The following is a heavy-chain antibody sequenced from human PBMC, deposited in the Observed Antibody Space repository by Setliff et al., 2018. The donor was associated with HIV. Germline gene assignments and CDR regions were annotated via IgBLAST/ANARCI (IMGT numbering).Heavy chain of an antibody. CDR1: GGSVSSGSYY. J-gene: IGHJ4*02. V-gene: IGHV4-61*01. CDR3: ARYSPRGYTLTGPY. CDR2: IYYSGST. Sequence: LSLTCTVSGGSVSSGSYYWSWIRQPPGKGLEWIGYIYYSGSTKHNPSLKSRVTISLDTSKDQFSLKLTSVTAADTAVYYCARYSPRGYTLTGPYWGQGTLVTVSS. D-gene: IGHD6-25*01.